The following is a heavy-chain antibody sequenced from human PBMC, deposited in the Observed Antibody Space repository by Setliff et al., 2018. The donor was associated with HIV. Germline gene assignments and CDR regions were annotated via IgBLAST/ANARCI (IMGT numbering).Heavy chain of an antibody. CDR2: IYSGGST. D-gene: IGHD3-22*01. V-gene: IGHV3-53*01. CDR3: ARAMVPDSSGYYRPPAFDI. Sequence: SLRLSCAASGFTVSSNYMSWVRQAPGKGLEWVSVIYSGGSTYYADSVKGRFTISRDNSKNTLYLQMNSLRAEATAVYYCARAMVPDSSGYYRPPAFDIWGQGTMVTVSS. CDR1: GFTVSSNY. J-gene: IGHJ3*02.